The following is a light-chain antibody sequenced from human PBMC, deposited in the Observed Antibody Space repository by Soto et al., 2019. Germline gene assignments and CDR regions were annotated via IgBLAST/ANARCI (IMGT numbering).Light chain of an antibody. CDR3: CSYTRSSTLV. Sequence: QSALTQPASVSGSPGQSITISCTGSSSDVGGYNYVSWYQQHPGKVPKLMIYDVSSRPSGISNRFSGSKSGNTASLTISGLQAEDEADYYCCSYTRSSTLVFGGGTKLTVL. V-gene: IGLV2-14*01. CDR2: DVS. CDR1: SSDVGGYNY. J-gene: IGLJ2*01.